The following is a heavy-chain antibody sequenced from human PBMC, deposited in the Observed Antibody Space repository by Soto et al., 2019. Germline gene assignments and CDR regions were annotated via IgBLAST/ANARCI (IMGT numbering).Heavy chain of an antibody. Sequence: EVQLLESGGGLVQPGRSLRLSCAASGFTFDDYAMHWVRQVPGKGLEWVSGINWNSGSIGYGDSVKGRFAISRDNAKNSLHLQMNSLRAEDTAFYYCVKDESINWYSGHFRHWGQGTLVSVSS. J-gene: IGHJ1*01. D-gene: IGHD6-13*01. CDR1: GFTFDDYA. V-gene: IGHV3-9*01. CDR2: INWNSGSI. CDR3: VKDESINWYSGHFRH.